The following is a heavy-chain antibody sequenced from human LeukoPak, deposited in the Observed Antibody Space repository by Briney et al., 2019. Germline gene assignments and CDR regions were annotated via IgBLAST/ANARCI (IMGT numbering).Heavy chain of an antibody. D-gene: IGHD4-23*01. Sequence: QAVGSLRLSCAASGFTFSSYGMHWVGQAPGNWLAWVVFIRYDGSNKYYADSVKGRFTISRDNSKNTLYLQMNSLRAEDTAVYYCAKSYGANSNDAFDIWGQGTMVTVSS. CDR3: AKSYGANSNDAFDI. J-gene: IGHJ3*02. V-gene: IGHV3-30*02. CDR1: GFTFSSYG. CDR2: IRYDGSNK.